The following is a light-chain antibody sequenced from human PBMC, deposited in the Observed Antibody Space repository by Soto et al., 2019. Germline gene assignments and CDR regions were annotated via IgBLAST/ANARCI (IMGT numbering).Light chain of an antibody. Sequence: ILLTQSPVTLSVSPGDSATLSCRASQSIGSNLAWYQQKPCQAPRLLIYAASTRVTGLPGRFSGRGSGTEFTLTISGLQSEDFASYYCQQYTNWSPITFGQGTRLEIK. V-gene: IGKV3-15*01. CDR1: QSIGSN. CDR2: AAS. J-gene: IGKJ5*01. CDR3: QQYTNWSPIT.